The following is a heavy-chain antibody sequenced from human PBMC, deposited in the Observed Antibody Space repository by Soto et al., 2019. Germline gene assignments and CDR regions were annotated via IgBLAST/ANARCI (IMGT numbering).Heavy chain of an antibody. CDR3: ARVWGIAALRLGPYFDY. D-gene: IGHD6-13*01. Sequence: QVQLQQWGAGLLKPSETLSLTCAVYGGSFSGYYWSWIRQPPGKGLEWIGEINHSGSTNYNPSLNRRVTISVDASKNQFCLKLSSVTAADTAVYYCARVWGIAALRLGPYFDYWGQGTLVTVSS. CDR1: GGSFSGYY. V-gene: IGHV4-34*01. CDR2: INHSGST. J-gene: IGHJ4*02.